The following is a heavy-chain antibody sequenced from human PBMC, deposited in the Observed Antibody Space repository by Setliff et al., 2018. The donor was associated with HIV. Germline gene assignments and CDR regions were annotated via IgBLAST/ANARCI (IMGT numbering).Heavy chain of an antibody. CDR3: VRGIVGASVFNY. Sequence: GGSLRLSCAASGFTFNNYAMNWVRQAPGKGLEWVSAITGSGGGTYYADSVKGRFTISRDNAKNTLYLQMNGLRAEDTAVYYCVRGIVGASVFNYWGRGTQVTVSS. J-gene: IGHJ4*02. CDR2: ITGSGGGT. V-gene: IGHV3-23*01. CDR1: GFTFNNYA. D-gene: IGHD1-26*01.